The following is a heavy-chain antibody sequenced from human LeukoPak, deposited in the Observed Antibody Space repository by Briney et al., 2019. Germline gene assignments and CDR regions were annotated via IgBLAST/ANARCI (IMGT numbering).Heavy chain of an antibody. CDR2: MNPNSGNT. J-gene: IGHJ6*03. Sequence: ASVKVSCKASGYTFTSYDMNWVRQATGQGLEWMGWMNPNSGNTGYAQKFQGRVTMTEDTSTDTAYMELSSLRSEDTAVYYCATAGYCSSTSCYRDYYYYMDVWGKGTTVTVSS. V-gene: IGHV1-8*01. CDR1: GYTFTSYD. CDR3: ATAGYCSSTSCYRDYYYYMDV. D-gene: IGHD2-2*01.